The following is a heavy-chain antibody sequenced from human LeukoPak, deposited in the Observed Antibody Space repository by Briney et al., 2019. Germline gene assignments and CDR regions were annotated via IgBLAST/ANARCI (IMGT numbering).Heavy chain of an antibody. V-gene: IGHV3-15*01. J-gene: IGHJ4*02. CDR1: GFTFSDAW. Sequence: KPGGSLRLSCAASGFTFSDAWMSWVRQAPGKGLEWVGRIKSKTDGGTTDYAAPVKGRFTISRDDSKNTLYLQMSSLKTEDTAVYYYTTAALSGWYSEPIDYWGQGTLVTVSS. CDR2: IKSKTDGGTT. CDR3: TTAALSGWYSEPIDY. D-gene: IGHD6-19*01.